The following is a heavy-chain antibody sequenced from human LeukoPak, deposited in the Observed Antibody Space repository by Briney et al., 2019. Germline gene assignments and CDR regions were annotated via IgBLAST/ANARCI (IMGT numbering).Heavy chain of an antibody. J-gene: IGHJ4*02. CDR1: GYSFTNYW. Sequence: GESLKISCMGYGYSFTNYWIGWVRQVPGSGLEWMGVIYPSDSDTRYSPSFQGQVTISADKSIDTAYLQWSSLKASDTAMYYCARQRDSGSDFDSWGQGTLVTVSS. D-gene: IGHD5-12*01. CDR2: IYPSDSDT. CDR3: ARQRDSGSDFDS. V-gene: IGHV5-51*01.